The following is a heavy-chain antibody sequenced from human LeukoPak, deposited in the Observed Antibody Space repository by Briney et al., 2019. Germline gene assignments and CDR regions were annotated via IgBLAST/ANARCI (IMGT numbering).Heavy chain of an antibody. CDR2: PSSSRRYI. J-gene: IGHJ6*02. D-gene: IGHD1-1*01. CDR1: GFPFSTYT. CDR3: ARDSIWNYALDV. V-gene: IGHV3-21*01. Sequence: AVYLRFYCAASGFPFSTYTMERVRHAPGHGREWVSSPSSSRRYIYYADSVKGRITIARDTAYNSLVLQMNSLRAEDTAVYYCARDSIWNYALDVWGQGTTVTVSS.